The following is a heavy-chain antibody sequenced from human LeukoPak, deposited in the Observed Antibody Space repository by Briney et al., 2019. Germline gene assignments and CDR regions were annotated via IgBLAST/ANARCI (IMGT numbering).Heavy chain of an antibody. D-gene: IGHD2-21*02. CDR3: ASPRASYCGGDCYSEFDY. V-gene: IGHV1-24*01. CDR1: GYTLTELS. CDR2: FDPEDGET. Sequence: GASVKVSCKVSGYTLTELSMHWVRQAPGKGLEWMGGFDPEDGETIYAQKFQGRVTMTEDTSTDTAYMELSSLRSEDTAVYYCASPRASYCGGDCYSEFDYWGQGTLVTASS. J-gene: IGHJ4*02.